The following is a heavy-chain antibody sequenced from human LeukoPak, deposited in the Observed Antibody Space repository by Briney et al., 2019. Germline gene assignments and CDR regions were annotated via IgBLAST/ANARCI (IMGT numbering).Heavy chain of an antibody. CDR2: ISTSSAVM. J-gene: IGHJ5*01. V-gene: IGHV3-48*01. CDR1: GFTFSSYS. Sequence: GGSLRLSCAASGFTFSSYSISWVRQAPGKGLEWVSYISTSSAVMYYADSVRGRFTISRDDARNSVSLQMNSLRADDTAVYYCARDVGYCSGGSCYRWFASWGQGTLVIVSS. CDR3: ARDVGYCSGGSCYRWFAS. D-gene: IGHD2-15*01.